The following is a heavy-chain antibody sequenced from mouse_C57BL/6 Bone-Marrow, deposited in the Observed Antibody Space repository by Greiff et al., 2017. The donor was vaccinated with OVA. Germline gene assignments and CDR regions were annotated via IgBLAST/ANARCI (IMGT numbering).Heavy chain of an antibody. Sequence: QVQLQQPGAELVKPGASVKLSCKASGYTFTSYWIQWVKQRPGQGLEWIGEIDPSDGYTNYTQKFKGKATVTVDTSSSTANMQLSSLTSEDSAVYYCAGWEFAYWGQGTLVTVSA. D-gene: IGHD4-1*01. CDR2: IDPSDGYT. CDR3: AGWEFAY. V-gene: IGHV1-50*01. J-gene: IGHJ3*01. CDR1: GYTFTSYW.